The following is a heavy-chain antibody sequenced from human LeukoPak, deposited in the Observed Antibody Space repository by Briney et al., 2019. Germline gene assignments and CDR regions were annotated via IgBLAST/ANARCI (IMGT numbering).Heavy chain of an antibody. D-gene: IGHD1-26*01. J-gene: IGHJ3*02. CDR3: TTTDGYIVGAHDAFDI. Sequence: GGSLRLSCAASGFTFSSSAMSWVRQAPGKGLEWVSSISGSGSGGSTYYADSVKGRFTISRDNSKNTLYLQMNSLRAEDTAVYYCTTTDGYIVGAHDAFDIWGQGTMVTVSS. CDR1: GFTFSSSA. V-gene: IGHV3-23*01. CDR2: ISGSGSGGST.